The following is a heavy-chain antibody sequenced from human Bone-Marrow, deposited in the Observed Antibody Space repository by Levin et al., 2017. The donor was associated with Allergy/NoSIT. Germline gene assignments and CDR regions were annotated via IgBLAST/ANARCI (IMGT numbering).Heavy chain of an antibody. CDR3: ARRLSGTYPGGTHPFDY. CDR2: FSSTGGST. J-gene: IGHJ4*02. CDR1: GFTFSSYA. Sequence: PGGSLRLSCAASGFTFSSYAMSWVRQAPGKGLEWVSGFSSTGGSTYYADSVKGRFTISRDNSKSTLYLQMNSLRGEDTAVYSCARRLSGTYPGGTHPFDYWGQGTLVTVSS. V-gene: IGHV3-23*01. D-gene: IGHD1/OR15-1a*01.